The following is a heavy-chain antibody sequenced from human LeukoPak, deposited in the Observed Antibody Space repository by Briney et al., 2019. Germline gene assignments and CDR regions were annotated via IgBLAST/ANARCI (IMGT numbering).Heavy chain of an antibody. CDR3: AREIYSYGYVYFDY. CDR2: INPNSGGT. J-gene: IGHJ4*02. Sequence: ASVKVSCKASGYALTGYYMHWVRQAPGQGLEWMGWINPNSGGTNYAQKFQGRVTMTRDTSISTAYMELSRLRSDDTAVYYCAREIYSYGYVYFDYWGQGTLVTVSS. CDR1: GYALTGYY. V-gene: IGHV1-2*02. D-gene: IGHD5-18*01.